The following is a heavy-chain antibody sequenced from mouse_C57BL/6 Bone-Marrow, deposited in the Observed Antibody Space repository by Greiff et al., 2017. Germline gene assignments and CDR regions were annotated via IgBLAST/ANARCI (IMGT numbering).Heavy chain of an antibody. V-gene: IGHV5-17*01. CDR1: GFTFSDYG. Sequence: EVQLVESGGGLVKPGGSLKLSCAASGFTFSDYGLHWVRQAPEKGLEWVAYISSGSSTIYYADTVKGRFTISRDNAKNTLFLQMTSLRSEDTAMYYCARKAYYSNYAWFAYWGQGTLVTVSA. J-gene: IGHJ3*01. D-gene: IGHD2-5*01. CDR2: ISSGSSTI. CDR3: ARKAYYSNYAWFAY.